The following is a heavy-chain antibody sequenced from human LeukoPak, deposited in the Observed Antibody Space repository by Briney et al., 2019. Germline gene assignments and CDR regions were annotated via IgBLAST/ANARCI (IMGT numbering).Heavy chain of an antibody. Sequence: PGGSLRLSCAASGFTFSSYAMHWVRQAPGKGLEWVAVISYDGSNKYYADSVKGRFTISRDNSKNTLYLQMNSLRAEDTAVYYCARDIDCSGGSCHHDYGDYDSWGQGTLVTVSS. V-gene: IGHV3-30*04. J-gene: IGHJ5*01. D-gene: IGHD2-15*01. CDR3: ARDIDCSGGSCHHDYGDYDS. CDR1: GFTFSSYA. CDR2: ISYDGSNK.